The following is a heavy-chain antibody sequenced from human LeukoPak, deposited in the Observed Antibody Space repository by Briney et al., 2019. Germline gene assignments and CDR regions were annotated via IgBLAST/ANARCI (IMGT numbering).Heavy chain of an antibody. J-gene: IGHJ4*02. D-gene: IGHD3-10*01. V-gene: IGHV3-23*01. CDR3: AKSSDGSGSSLDY. Sequence: GGSLRLSCAASGFTFSSYTMSWVRQAPGKGLEWVSTITTSDGNTYYADSVKGRFTVSRDNSKNTLFLQMNSLRAEDTAVYYCAKSSDGSGSSLDYWGQGTLVTVSS. CDR2: ITTSDGNT. CDR1: GFTFSSYT.